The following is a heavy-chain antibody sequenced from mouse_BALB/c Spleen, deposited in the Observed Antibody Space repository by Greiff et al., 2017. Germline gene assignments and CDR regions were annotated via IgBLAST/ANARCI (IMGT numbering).Heavy chain of an antibody. J-gene: IGHJ4*01. CDR2: IRNKANGYTT. CDR1: GFTFTDYY. D-gene: IGHD2-14*01. V-gene: IGHV7-3*02. Sequence: DVKLVESGGGLVQPGGSLRLSCATSGFTFTDYYMSWVRQPPGKALEWLGFIRNKANGYTTEYSASVKGRFTISRDNSQSILYLQMNTLRAEDSATYYCARDRYDGDAMDYWGQGTSVTVSS. CDR3: ARDRYDGDAMDY.